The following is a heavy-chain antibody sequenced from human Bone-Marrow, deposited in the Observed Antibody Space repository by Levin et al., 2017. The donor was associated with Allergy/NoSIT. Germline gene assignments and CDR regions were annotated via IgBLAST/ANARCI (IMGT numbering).Heavy chain of an antibody. CDR1: GGSFSGYY. CDR3: ARVKGDGYNSYYYYGMDV. V-gene: IGHV4-34*01. J-gene: IGHJ6*02. D-gene: IGHD5-24*01. Sequence: PSETLSLTCAVYGGSFSGYYWSWIRQPPGKGLEWIGEINHSGSTNYNPSLKSRVTISVDTSKNQFSLKLSSVTAADTAVYYCARVKGDGYNSYYYYGMDVWGQGTTVTVSS. CDR2: INHSGST.